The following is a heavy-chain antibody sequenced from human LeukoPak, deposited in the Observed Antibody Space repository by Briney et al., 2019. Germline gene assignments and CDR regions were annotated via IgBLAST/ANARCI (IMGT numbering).Heavy chain of an antibody. CDR1: GFSLSSYW. Sequence: HTGGSLRLSCAASGFSLSSYWMYWVRQAPGKGLEWISYINSGGGATYYPESVKGRFTISRDNAKNSLYLQMNSLRADDTAVYYCARDFTAAAGIDYWGQGTLVTVSS. CDR3: ARDFTAAAGIDY. D-gene: IGHD6-13*01. CDR2: INSGGGAT. V-gene: IGHV3-48*04. J-gene: IGHJ4*02.